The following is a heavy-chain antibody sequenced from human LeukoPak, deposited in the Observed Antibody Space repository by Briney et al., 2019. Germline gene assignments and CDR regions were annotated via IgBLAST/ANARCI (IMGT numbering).Heavy chain of an antibody. Sequence: SETLSLTCAVYGGSFSGYYWSCIRQPPGKGLEWIGEINHSGRTNYNPSLKSRVTMSVDTSKNQFSLKLSSVTAADTAVYYCARGRGSGSFDYWGQGTLVTVSS. CDR3: ARGRGSGSFDY. V-gene: IGHV4-34*01. CDR1: GGSFSGYY. D-gene: IGHD1-26*01. CDR2: INHSGRT. J-gene: IGHJ4*02.